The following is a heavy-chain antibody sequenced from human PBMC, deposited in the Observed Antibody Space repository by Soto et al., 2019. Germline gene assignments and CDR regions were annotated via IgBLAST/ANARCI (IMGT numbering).Heavy chain of an antibody. CDR1: GGSFGGYY. J-gene: IGHJ4*02. Sequence: QVQLQQWGAGLLKPSETLSLTCAVNGGSFGGYYWSWIRQPPGEGLEWIGEINHSGSTNYNPSLKSRVTISIDTSKNQFSLKLSSVTAADTAVYYCASLNINCGGDCYYFDYWGQGTLVAVSS. D-gene: IGHD2-21*02. CDR3: ASLNINCGGDCYYFDY. V-gene: IGHV4-34*01. CDR2: INHSGST.